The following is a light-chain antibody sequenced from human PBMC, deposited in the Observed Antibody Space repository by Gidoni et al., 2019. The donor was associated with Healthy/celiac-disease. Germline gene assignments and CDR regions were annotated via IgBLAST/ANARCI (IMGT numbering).Light chain of an antibody. Sequence: DIVMTQSPDSLAVSLGERATINCKSSQSVLYSSNNKNYLACYQQKPGQPPKLLIYWASTRESGVPDRFSGSGSGTDVTLTISSLQAEDVAVYYCQQYYSTPFTFGGGTKVEIK. CDR2: WAS. J-gene: IGKJ4*01. CDR3: QQYYSTPFT. CDR1: QSVLYSSNNKNY. V-gene: IGKV4-1*01.